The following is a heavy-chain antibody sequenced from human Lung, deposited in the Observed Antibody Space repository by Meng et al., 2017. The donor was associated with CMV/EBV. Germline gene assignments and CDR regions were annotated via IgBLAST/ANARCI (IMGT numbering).Heavy chain of an antibody. Sequence: SETLSLXXTVSGGSISGYYWTWIRQPPGKGLEWIGYVYYNENTYYTGGTNYNPSLKSRVTMSVDTSQNQFSLKLSSVTAADTAVYYCARDPLDRGWGGYFDCWGQGTXVTVYS. D-gene: IGHD3-16*01. V-gene: IGHV4-59*01. J-gene: IGHJ4*02. CDR1: GGSISGYY. CDR3: ARDPLDRGWGGYFDC. CDR2: VYYNENTYYTGGT.